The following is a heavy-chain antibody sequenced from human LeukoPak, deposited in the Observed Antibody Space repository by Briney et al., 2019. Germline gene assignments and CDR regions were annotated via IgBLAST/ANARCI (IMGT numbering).Heavy chain of an antibody. V-gene: IGHV4-39*01. CDR3: AGPGWDLDY. Sequence: SETLSLTCTVSGGPISGSNYYWGWVRQPPGKGLEWIGSIYYSGSTYYNPSLNSRVTISVDTSKNQFSLKLSSVTAADTAVYYCAGPGWDLDYWGQGALVTVSS. CDR1: GGPISGSNYY. D-gene: IGHD6-19*01. CDR2: IYYSGST. J-gene: IGHJ4*02.